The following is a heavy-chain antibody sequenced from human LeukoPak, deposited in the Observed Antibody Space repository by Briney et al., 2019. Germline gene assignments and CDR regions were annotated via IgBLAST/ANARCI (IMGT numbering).Heavy chain of an antibody. J-gene: IGHJ4*02. CDR1: GGTFSSYA. D-gene: IGHD6-19*01. Sequence: SVKVSCKASGGTFSSYAISWVRQAPGQGLEWMGGIIPIFGTANYAQKFQGRVTITANESTSTAYMELSSLRSEDTAVYYCASGGEWLALFDYWGQGTLVTVSS. CDR3: ASGGEWLALFDY. CDR2: IIPIFGTA. V-gene: IGHV1-69*01.